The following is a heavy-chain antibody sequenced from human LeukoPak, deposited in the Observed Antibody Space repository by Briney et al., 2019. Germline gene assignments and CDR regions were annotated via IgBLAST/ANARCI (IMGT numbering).Heavy chain of an antibody. CDR2: IKSDETTA. D-gene: IGHD4-11*01. CDR1: GFSFSSHW. CDR3: ALHYSNYPFDY. J-gene: IGHJ4*02. Sequence: GGSLRLSCAASGFSFSSHWMHWVRQAPGKGLVWVPRIKSDETTANYADSVRGRFTISKDNAKNTLYLQVNNLRAEDTAVYYCALHYSNYPFDYWGQGTLVTVSS. V-gene: IGHV3-74*01.